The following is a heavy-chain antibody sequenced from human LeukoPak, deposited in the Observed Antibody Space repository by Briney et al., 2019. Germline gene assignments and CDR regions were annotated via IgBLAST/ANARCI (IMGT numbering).Heavy chain of an antibody. V-gene: IGHV4-39*07. D-gene: IGHD3-22*01. Sequence: SETLSLTCTVSGGSISSSSYYRGWIRQPPGKGLEWIGSIYYTGSTNYNPSLKSRVTISVDTSKNQFSLKLSSVTAADTAVYYCARKYYYDSSGYSLYYFDYWGQGTLVTVSS. J-gene: IGHJ4*02. CDR1: GGSISSSSYY. CDR2: IYYTGST. CDR3: ARKYYYDSSGYSLYYFDY.